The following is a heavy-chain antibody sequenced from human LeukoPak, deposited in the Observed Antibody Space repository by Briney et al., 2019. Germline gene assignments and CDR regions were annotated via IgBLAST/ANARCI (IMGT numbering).Heavy chain of an antibody. V-gene: IGHV4-34*01. CDR1: GESFSGYY. D-gene: IGHD3-16*01. CDR2: INHSGST. J-gene: IGHJ4*02. CDR3: ARVLYPEGDDY. Sequence: PSETLSLTCAVYGESFSGYYWSWIRQPPGKGLEWIGEINHSGSTNYNPSLKSRVTISVDTSKNQFSLKLSSVTAADTAVYYCARVLYPEGDDYWGQGTLVTVSS.